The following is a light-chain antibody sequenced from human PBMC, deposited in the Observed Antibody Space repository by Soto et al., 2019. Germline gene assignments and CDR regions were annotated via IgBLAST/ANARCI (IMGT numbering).Light chain of an antibody. Sequence: ILMSQSPATLSVSPWERATLSCMASQSVSSNLAWYQQKPGQAPRLLIYGASTRATDVPARFSGGGSETEFTLTISSLQSEDFAVYFCQQYNIWPLWTFGQGTKV. CDR1: QSVSSN. V-gene: IGKV3-15*01. CDR2: GAS. J-gene: IGKJ1*01. CDR3: QQYNIWPLWT.